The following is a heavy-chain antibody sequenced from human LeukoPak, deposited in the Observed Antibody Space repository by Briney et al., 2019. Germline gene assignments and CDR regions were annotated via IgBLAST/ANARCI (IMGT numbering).Heavy chain of an antibody. CDR1: GFTFSRYA. CDR3: ARDGFTGPRTAYLDH. V-gene: IGHV3-74*01. D-gene: IGHD2-8*02. J-gene: IGHJ4*01. CDR2: LGADGSGT. Sequence: PGGSLRLSCAASGFTFSRYAMHWVRQAPGKGLVWVSRLGADGSGTNYADSVKGRFTISRDNAKNTVYLQMSSLRAEDTAVYYCARDGFTGPRTAYLDHWSQGTLVTVSS.